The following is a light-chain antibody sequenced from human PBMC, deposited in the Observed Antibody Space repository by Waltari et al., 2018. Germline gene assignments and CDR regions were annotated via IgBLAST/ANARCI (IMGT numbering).Light chain of an antibody. V-gene: IGKV1D-12*01. CDR2: YIS. Sequence: DIQRTQSPSSVSASVGDRVTNTCRASQGLDNWVSWYQQKPGEAPRLLIYYISNLETGVPSRFSGSGSGTDFTLTINSLQPEDYATYYCQQASRFPRTFGGGTKVDVK. CDR1: QGLDNW. J-gene: IGKJ4*01. CDR3: QQASRFPRT.